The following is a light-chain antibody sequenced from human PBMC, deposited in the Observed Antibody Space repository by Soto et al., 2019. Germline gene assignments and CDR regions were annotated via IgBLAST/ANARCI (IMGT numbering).Light chain of an antibody. J-gene: IGLJ2*01. CDR1: ISNIGNNF. CDR2: DNN. V-gene: IGLV1-51*01. Sequence: QSVLTQPPSVSAAPGQMVSISCSGIISNIGNNFVSWYQQLPGTAPKVLIYDNNERPSGIPDRFSGSKSGTSATLGITGLQTGDEADYYGATWDDSLDGVVFGGGTKRTGL. CDR3: ATWDDSLDGVV.